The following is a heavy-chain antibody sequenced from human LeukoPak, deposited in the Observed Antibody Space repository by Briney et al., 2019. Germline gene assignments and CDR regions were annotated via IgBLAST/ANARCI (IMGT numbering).Heavy chain of an antibody. CDR2: ISGSGGST. D-gene: IGHD6-19*01. CDR1: GFTFSSYA. CDR3: ARDPPYSSGWYFDL. Sequence: RGSLRLSCAASGFTFSSYAMSWVRQAPGKGLEWVSAISGSGGSTYYADSVKGRFTISRDNAKNSLYLQMNSLRAEDTAVYYCARDPPYSSGWYFDLWGRGTLVTVSS. J-gene: IGHJ2*01. V-gene: IGHV3-23*01.